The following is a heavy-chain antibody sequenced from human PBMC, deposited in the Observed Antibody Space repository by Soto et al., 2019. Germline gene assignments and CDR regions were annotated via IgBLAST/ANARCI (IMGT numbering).Heavy chain of an antibody. CDR1: GFTFSSYA. V-gene: IGHV3-23*01. J-gene: IGHJ1*01. Sequence: EVQLLESGGGLVQPGGSLRLSCAASGFTFSSYAMSWVRQAPGKGLEWVSAISGSGGSTYYADSVKGRFTISRDNSKNTLYLQMNSRRAEDTAVYYCAKDEDYYDSSGYYKTTEYFQHWGQGTLVTVSS. CDR3: AKDEDYYDSSGYYKTTEYFQH. D-gene: IGHD3-22*01. CDR2: ISGSGGST.